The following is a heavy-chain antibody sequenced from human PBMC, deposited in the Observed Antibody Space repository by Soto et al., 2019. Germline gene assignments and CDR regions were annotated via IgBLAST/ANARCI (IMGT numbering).Heavy chain of an antibody. D-gene: IGHD3-22*01. CDR1: GFTFSSYS. V-gene: IGHV3-48*02. CDR3: ARELITMIGFNWFDP. J-gene: IGHJ5*02. Sequence: GSLRLSCAASGFTFSSYSMNWVRQAPGKGLEWVSYISSSSSTIYYADSVKGRFTISRDNAKNSLYLQMNSLRDEDTAVYYCARELITMIGFNWFDPWGKGTLVTVPS. CDR2: ISSSSSTI.